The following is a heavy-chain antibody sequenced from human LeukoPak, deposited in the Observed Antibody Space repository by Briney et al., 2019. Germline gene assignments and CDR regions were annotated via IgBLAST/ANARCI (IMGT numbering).Heavy chain of an antibody. Sequence: SETLSLTCTVSGGSISSSSYYWGWIRQPPGKGLEWIGYIYYSGRTYYNPSLKSRVTISVDTSKNQFSLKLSSVTAADTAVYYCARKAPYYSDGSGPLGTYYFDYWGQGTLVTVSS. CDR2: IYYSGRT. CDR1: GGSISSSSYY. V-gene: IGHV4-39*07. CDR3: ARKAPYYSDGSGPLGTYYFDY. D-gene: IGHD3-22*01. J-gene: IGHJ4*02.